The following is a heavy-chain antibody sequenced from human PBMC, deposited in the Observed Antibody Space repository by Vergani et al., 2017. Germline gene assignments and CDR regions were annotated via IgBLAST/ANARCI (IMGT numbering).Heavy chain of an antibody. CDR1: GGSFSGYY. CDR3: AREGVGAVFDY. J-gene: IGHJ4*02. V-gene: IGHV4-34*01. CDR2: INHSGST. D-gene: IGHD1-26*01. Sequence: QVQLQQWGAGLLKPSETLSLTCAVYGGSFSGYYWSWIRQPPGKGLEWIGEINHSGSTNYNPSLKSRVTISVDTSKNQFSLKLSSVTAADTAVYYCAREGVGAVFDYWGQGTLVTVSS.